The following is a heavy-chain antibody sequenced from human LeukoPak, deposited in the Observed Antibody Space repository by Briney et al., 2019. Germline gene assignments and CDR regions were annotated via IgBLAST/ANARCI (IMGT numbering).Heavy chain of an antibody. J-gene: IGHJ4*02. CDR1: GGSFSGYY. D-gene: IGHD3-10*01. CDR2: INHSGST. V-gene: IGHV4-34*01. CDR3: ARDQAYYYGSGRRKFDY. Sequence: SETLSLTCAVYGGSFSGYYWSWIRQPPGKGLEWIGEINHSGSTNYNPSLKSRVTISVDTSKNQFSLKLSSATAADTAVYYCARDQAYYYGSGRRKFDYWGQGTLVTVSS.